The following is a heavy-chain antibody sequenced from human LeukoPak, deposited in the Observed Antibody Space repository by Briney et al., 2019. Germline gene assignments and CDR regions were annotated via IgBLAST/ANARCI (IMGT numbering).Heavy chain of an antibody. V-gene: IGHV3-73*01. D-gene: IGHD1-26*01. CDR1: GFTFSGSV. CDR2: VRNKANYYAA. J-gene: IGHJ3*01. Sequence: GGSLRLSCTASGFTFSGSVIHWVRQASGNGLVWVGRVRNKANYYAAAYVASVKGRFTISRDDSKNTAYLQMNSLKTEDTAVYYCTRGKWELQDAFDFWGQGTMVTVSS. CDR3: TRGKWELQDAFDF.